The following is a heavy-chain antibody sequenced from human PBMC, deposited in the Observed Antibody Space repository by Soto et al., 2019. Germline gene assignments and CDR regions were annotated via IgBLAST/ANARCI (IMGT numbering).Heavy chain of an antibody. CDR1: GYTFTTYG. D-gene: IGHD6-13*01. V-gene: IGHV1-18*01. Sequence: QVPLVQSRAEVKKPGASVQVSCKASGYTFTTYGIAWVRQAPGQGLEWLGWISAYNGNTNYVQKFQGRVTMTTETSTNTAYMEVRSLRSDDTAVDYCARDKWSKAWYYFFDFWGQGTLVTVSS. J-gene: IGHJ4*02. CDR3: ARDKWSKAWYYFFDF. CDR2: ISAYNGNT.